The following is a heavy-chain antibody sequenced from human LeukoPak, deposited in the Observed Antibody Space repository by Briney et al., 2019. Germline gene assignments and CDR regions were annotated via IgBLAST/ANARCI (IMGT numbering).Heavy chain of an antibody. J-gene: IGHJ6*02. CDR1: GFTFSSYD. CDR2: IGTAGDT. V-gene: IGHV3-13*01. D-gene: IGHD1-1*01. Sequence: GGSLRLSCAASGFTFSSYDMHWVRQATGKGLEWVSAIGTAGDTYYPGSVKGRFTIPRENAKNSLYLQMNSLRAGDTAVYYCARAPYSWKARYYGMDVWGQGTTVTVSS. CDR3: ARAPYSWKARYYGMDV.